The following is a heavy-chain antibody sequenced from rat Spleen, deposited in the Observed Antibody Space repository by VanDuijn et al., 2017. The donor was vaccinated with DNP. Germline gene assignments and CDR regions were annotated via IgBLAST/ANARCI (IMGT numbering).Heavy chain of an antibody. CDR2: ISYEGSST. Sequence: EVQLVESGGGLVQPGRSLKLSCAASGFTFSDCYMAWVRQAPKKGLELVAAISYEGSSTYYGDSVQGRFTISRDNAKTTLYLQMNSLRSEATATYYCARGVYYYSATYWYFDFWGPGTMVSVSS. J-gene: IGHJ1*01. CDR1: GFTFSDCY. D-gene: IGHD1-1*01. CDR3: ARGVYYYSATYWYFDF. V-gene: IGHV5-22*01.